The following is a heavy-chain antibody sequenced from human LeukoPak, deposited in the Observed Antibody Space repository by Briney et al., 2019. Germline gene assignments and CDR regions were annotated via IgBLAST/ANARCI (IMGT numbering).Heavy chain of an antibody. Sequence: GRSLRLSCAASGFTFSSYAIHWVRQAPGKGREWVAVTSYDGRNDYYGDSVKGRFTVFRDNSKSTVFAQTNSLRADDTAVYYCARAGGDCITTSCYFGHAFDLWGQGTLVTVSP. CDR1: GFTFSSYA. J-gene: IGHJ3*01. CDR3: ARAGGDCITTSCYFGHAFDL. CDR2: TSYDGRND. D-gene: IGHD2-2*01. V-gene: IGHV3-30*04.